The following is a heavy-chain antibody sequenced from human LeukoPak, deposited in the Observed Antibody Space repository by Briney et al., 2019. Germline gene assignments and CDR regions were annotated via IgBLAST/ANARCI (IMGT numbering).Heavy chain of an antibody. V-gene: IGHV3-7*04. J-gene: IGHJ4*02. CDR1: EFTFSNYW. D-gene: IGHD5-18*01. CDR2: IKQDGSEK. CDR3: ARDRRYSYIDY. Sequence: GGSLRLSCAASEFTFSNYWMNWVRQAQGKGLEWVANIKQDGSEKYYVDSVKGRFTISRDNAKNSLYLQMNSLRAEDTAVYYCARDRRYSYIDYWGQGTLVTVSS.